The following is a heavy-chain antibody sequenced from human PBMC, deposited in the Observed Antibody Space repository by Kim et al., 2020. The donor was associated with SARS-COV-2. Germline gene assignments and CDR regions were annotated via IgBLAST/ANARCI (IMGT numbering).Heavy chain of an antibody. J-gene: IGHJ2*01. V-gene: IGHV3-53*01. CDR1: GFTVSSNY. CDR2: IFSGGTT. Sequence: GGSLRLSCAASGFTVSSNYMSWVRQAPGKGLEWVSVIFSGGTTYYADSVKGRFTISRDISKNTLYLQMNNLRAEDTAVYFCARGRPDWYFDLWGRGTLVT. CDR3: ARGRPDWYFDL.